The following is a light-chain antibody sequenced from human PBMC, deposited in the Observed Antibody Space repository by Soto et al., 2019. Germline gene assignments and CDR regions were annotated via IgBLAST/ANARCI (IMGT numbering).Light chain of an antibody. CDR2: SNN. Sequence: QSVLTQPPSASGTPGQRVTISCSGSRANIGSNTVNWYQQLPGTAPKLLIYSNNQRPSGVPDRFSGPKSGTSASLAISGLQSEDEADYYCAAWDDSLNGPVFGGGTQLTVL. V-gene: IGLV1-44*01. CDR1: RANIGSNT. CDR3: AAWDDSLNGPV. J-gene: IGLJ3*02.